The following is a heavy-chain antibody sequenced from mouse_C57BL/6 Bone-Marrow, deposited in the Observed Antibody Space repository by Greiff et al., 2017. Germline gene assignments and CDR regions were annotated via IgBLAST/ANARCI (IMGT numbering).Heavy chain of an antibody. V-gene: IGHV1-81*01. CDR1: GYTFTSYG. J-gene: IGHJ2*01. CDR3: ARWSSSHFDY. CDR2: IYPRSGNT. Sequence: QVQLQQSGAELARPGASVKLSCKASGYTFTSYGISWVKQRTGQGLEWIGEIYPRSGNTYYNEKFKGKATLTADKSSSTAYMELRSLTSEDSAVYFCARWSSSHFDYWGQGTTLTVSS. D-gene: IGHD1-1*01.